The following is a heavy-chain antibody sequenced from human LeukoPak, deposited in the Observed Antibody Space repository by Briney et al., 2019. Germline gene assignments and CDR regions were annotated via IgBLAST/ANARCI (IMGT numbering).Heavy chain of an antibody. V-gene: IGHV4-34*01. CDR1: GGSFRGYY. J-gene: IGHJ4*02. CDR3: ATDCYYGSGSYYKFDF. CDR2: IYQRGST. Sequence: AETLSLTCAVCGGSFRGYYWSWIRQPPGKGRECIGEIYQRGSTNYNPSLKSRVSISVDMSKKQFSLRLNSVTAADTAVYYCATDCYYGSGSYYKFDFWGQGTLVTVSS. D-gene: IGHD3-10*01.